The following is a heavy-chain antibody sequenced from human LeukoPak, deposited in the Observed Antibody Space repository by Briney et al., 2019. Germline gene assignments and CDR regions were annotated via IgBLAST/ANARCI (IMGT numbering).Heavy chain of an antibody. CDR2: ISYDGSNK. J-gene: IGHJ4*02. CDR1: GFTFSSYG. CDR3: AKSGSSGWYGDY. Sequence: GGSLRLSCAASGFTFSSYGMHWVRQAPGKGLEWVAVISYDGSNKYYADSVKGRFTISRDNSKNTLYLQMNGLRAEDTAVYYCAKSGSSGWYGDYWGQGTLVTVSS. V-gene: IGHV3-30*18. D-gene: IGHD6-19*01.